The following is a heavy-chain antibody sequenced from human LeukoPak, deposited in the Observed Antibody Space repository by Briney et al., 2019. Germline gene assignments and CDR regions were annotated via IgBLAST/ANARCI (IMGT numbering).Heavy chain of an antibody. Sequence: PGGSLRLSCTASGSTFGDYAMTWVRQAPGRGLEWVANIKQDGSAKFYVDSLKGRFTISRDNSKNSLFLQMNRLRVEDTAMYYCTRLSAMLRGPEPIYYFDSWGQGTLVTVSS. V-gene: IGHV3-7*01. CDR1: GSTFGDYA. CDR3: TRLSAMLRGPEPIYYFDS. J-gene: IGHJ4*02. CDR2: IKQDGSAK. D-gene: IGHD1-14*01.